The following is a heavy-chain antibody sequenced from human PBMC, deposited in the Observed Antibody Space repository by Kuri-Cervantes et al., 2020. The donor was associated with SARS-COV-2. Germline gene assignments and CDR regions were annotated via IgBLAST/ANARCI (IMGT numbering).Heavy chain of an antibody. CDR2: IYSGGSP. J-gene: IGHJ5*02. CDR1: GFTFRNYA. CDR3: ARGLAVAGTSWFDP. Sequence: GESLKISCAASGFTFRNYAMSWVRQAPGKGLEWVSVIYSGGSPYYADSVKGRFTISRDNSKNTLYLQMNSLRAEDTAVYYCARGLAVAGTSWFDPWGQGTLVTVSS. V-gene: IGHV3-53*01. D-gene: IGHD6-19*01.